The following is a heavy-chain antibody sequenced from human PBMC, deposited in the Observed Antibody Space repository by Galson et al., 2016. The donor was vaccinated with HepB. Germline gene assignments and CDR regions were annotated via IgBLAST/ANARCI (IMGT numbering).Heavy chain of an antibody. CDR2: INHSGSH. V-gene: IGHV4-34*01. Sequence: SETLSLTCAVYGGSFSGYYWSWIRQPPGKGLEWIGEINHSGSHNYNPSLRSRVTMSLDTPKKHFSLNLPSVTAADTAIYFCARREGYTSGRYWFDPWGPGILVTVSS. CDR1: GGSFSGYY. J-gene: IGHJ5*02. D-gene: IGHD6-19*01. CDR3: ARREGYTSGRYWFDP.